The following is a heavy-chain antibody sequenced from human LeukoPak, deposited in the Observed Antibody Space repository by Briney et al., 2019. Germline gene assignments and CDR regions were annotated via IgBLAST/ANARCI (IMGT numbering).Heavy chain of an antibody. V-gene: IGHV4-59*08. J-gene: IGHJ2*01. Sequence: SETLSLTCTVSGGSISGYYWSWLRQPPGQGLEWIGYIFYSGNTNYNPTLKSRVTISVDTSENQFSLRLSSVTAADTAVYFCARQASWLPYFDLWGRGTLVAVSS. CDR2: IFYSGNT. CDR3: ARQASWLPYFDL. D-gene: IGHD6-13*01. CDR1: GGSISGYY.